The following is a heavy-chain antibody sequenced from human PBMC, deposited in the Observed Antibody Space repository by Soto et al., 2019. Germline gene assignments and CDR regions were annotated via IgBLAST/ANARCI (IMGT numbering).Heavy chain of an antibody. CDR1: GGTFSNYA. CDR3: ARQQNYYDSKSYFDN. D-gene: IGHD3-22*01. J-gene: IGHJ4*02. V-gene: IGHV1-69*01. CDR2: IIPLSGTI. Sequence: QMQLVRSGAEVKKPGSSVKVSCKAAGGTFSNYAISWVRQAPGQGLEWMGGIIPLSGTINYAQKFQGRVTITADESTSTAYMELSSLRSEDTAAYYCARQQNYYDSKSYFDNWGQGTLVTVSS.